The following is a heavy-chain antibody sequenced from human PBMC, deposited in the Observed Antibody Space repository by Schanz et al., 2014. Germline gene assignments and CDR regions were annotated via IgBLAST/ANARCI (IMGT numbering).Heavy chain of an antibody. D-gene: IGHD3-16*01. CDR3: ATIGVNDYWRFGLDL. CDR2: ISRSSSSI. CDR1: GFTFSSYS. Sequence: VHLVESGGGVVQPGRSLRLSCAASGFTFSSYSMNWVRQAPGKGLEWVSSISRSSSSIYYADSVKGRFTISRDNAKNSLFLQMHSLISADTAVYYCATIGVNDYWRFGLDLWGQGTTVTVSS. J-gene: IGHJ6*02. V-gene: IGHV3-21*04.